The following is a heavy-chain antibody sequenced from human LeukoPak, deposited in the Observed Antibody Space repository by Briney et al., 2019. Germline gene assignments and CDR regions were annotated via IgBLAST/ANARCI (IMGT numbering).Heavy chain of an antibody. J-gene: IGHJ3*01. CDR1: GFTFSTYG. CDR2: ISYDGRNK. CDR3: AKPRDIDSWAFDV. D-gene: IGHD2-15*01. Sequence: QPGRSLRLSCAASGFTFSTYGMHWVRQAPGKGLEWVAAISYDGRNKYYADSVKGRFTISRDNSKNALNLQMNSLRTEDTAVFYCAKPRDIDSWAFDVWGQGTMVTVSS. V-gene: IGHV3-30*18.